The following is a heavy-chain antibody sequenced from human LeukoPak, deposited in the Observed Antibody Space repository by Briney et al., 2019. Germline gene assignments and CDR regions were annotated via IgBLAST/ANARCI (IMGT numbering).Heavy chain of an antibody. V-gene: IGHV1-46*01. CDR3: ARDQSRKWEVLSGWWFDP. CDR2: INPSGDFT. J-gene: IGHJ5*02. CDR1: GYTFGTYW. Sequence: ASVKVSCKASGYTFGTYWMHWVRQAPGQGLEWMAIINPSGDFTSYAQKFQGRVTVTRDMSTRTVYMELSNLRSEDKAVYYCARDQSRKWEVLSGWWFDPWGQGTLVTVSS. D-gene: IGHD6-19*01.